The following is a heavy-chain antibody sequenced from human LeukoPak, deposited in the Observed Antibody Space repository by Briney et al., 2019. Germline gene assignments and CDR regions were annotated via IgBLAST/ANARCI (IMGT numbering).Heavy chain of an antibody. CDR1: GYTFTSYG. D-gene: IGHD2-2*01. Sequence: ASVKVCCKASGYTFTSYGISWVRQAPGQGLEWMGWISAYNGNTNYAQKLQGRVTMTTDTSTSTAYMELRSLRSDDTAVYYCARYCSSTSCPGPFRYWFDPWGQGTLVTVSS. CDR3: ARYCSSTSCPGPFRYWFDP. J-gene: IGHJ5*02. V-gene: IGHV1-18*01. CDR2: ISAYNGNT.